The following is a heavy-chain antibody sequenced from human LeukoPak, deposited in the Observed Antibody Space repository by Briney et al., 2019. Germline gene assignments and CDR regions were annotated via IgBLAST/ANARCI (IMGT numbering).Heavy chain of an antibody. Sequence: PGGSLRLSCAASGFTFSNAWMSWVRQAPGKGLEWVGRIKSKTDGGTTDYAAPVKGRFTISRDDSKNTLYLQMNSLKTEDTAVYYCTTDLDIRRSGWFDPWGQGTLVTVSS. CDR2: IKSKTDGGTT. CDR1: GFTFSNAW. D-gene: IGHD5-12*01. J-gene: IGHJ5*02. V-gene: IGHV3-15*01. CDR3: TTDLDIRRSGWFDP.